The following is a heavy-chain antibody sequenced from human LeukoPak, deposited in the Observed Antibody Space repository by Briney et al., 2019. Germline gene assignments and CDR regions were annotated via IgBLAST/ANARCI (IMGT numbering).Heavy chain of an antibody. CDR3: ARGEYQLLFSD. Sequence: GGSLRLSCAASGFTFSSYSMNWVRQAPGKGLEWVSSISSSSSYIYYADSVKGRFTISRDNAKNSLYLQMNNLRAEDTAVYYCARGEYQLLFSDWGQGTLVTVSS. CDR1: GFTFSSYS. V-gene: IGHV3-21*01. D-gene: IGHD2-2*01. CDR2: ISSSSSYI. J-gene: IGHJ4*02.